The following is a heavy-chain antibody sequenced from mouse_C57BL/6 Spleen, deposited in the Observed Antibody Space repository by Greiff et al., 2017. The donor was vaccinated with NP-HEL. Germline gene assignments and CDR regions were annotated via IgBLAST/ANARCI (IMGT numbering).Heavy chain of an antibody. CDR3: AGSGYYYGSSYWYFDV. CDR2: IDPSDSET. V-gene: IGHV1-52*01. Sequence: QVQLQQPGAELVRPGSSVKLSCKASGYTFTSYWMHWVKQRPIQGLEWIGNIDPSDSETHYNQKFKDKATLTVDKSSSTAYMQLSSLTSEDSAVYYCAGSGYYYGSSYWYFDVWGTGTTVTVSS. CDR1: GYTFTSYW. D-gene: IGHD1-1*01. J-gene: IGHJ1*03.